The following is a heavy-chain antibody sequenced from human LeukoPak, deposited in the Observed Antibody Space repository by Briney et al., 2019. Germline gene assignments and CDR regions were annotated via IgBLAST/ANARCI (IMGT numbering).Heavy chain of an antibody. CDR2: IIPIFGTA. CDR3: ARAHSGYDLHPRGD. J-gene: IGHJ4*02. D-gene: IGHD5-12*01. Sequence: ASVKVSRKASGGTFSSYAISWVRQAPGQGLEWMGGIIPIFGTANYAQKFQGRVTITTDESTSTAYMELSSLRSEDTAVYYCARAHSGYDLHPRGDWGQGTLVTVSS. V-gene: IGHV1-69*05. CDR1: GGTFSSYA.